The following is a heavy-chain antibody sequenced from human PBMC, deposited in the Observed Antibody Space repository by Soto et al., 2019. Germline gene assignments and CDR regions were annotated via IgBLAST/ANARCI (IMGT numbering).Heavy chain of an antibody. J-gene: IGHJ4*02. V-gene: IGHV4-59*01. Sequence: SETLSLTCTVSGGCISSYYWSWIRQPPGKGLEWIGYIYYSGSTNYNPSLKSRVTISVDTSKNQFSLKLRSVTAADTAVYYCARGPDYYDTSGYPPGFDYWGQGTLVTVSS. D-gene: IGHD3-22*01. CDR1: GGCISSYY. CDR3: ARGPDYYDTSGYPPGFDY. CDR2: IYYSGST.